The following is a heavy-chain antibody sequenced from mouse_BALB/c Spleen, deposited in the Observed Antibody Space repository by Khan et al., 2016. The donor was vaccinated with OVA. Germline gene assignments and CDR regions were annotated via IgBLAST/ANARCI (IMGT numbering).Heavy chain of an antibody. V-gene: IGHV9-3-1*01. J-gene: IGHJ4*01. CDR1: GYTFTNYG. Sequence: QIQLVQSGPELKKPGETVKISCKASGYTFTNYGMNWVKQAPGKGLKWMGWINTYTGEPTYADDFKGRFAFSLETSACTASLQINNLKIEDTATYFSARPPYFSYVMVYWGQGTSVTVSS. CDR3: ARPPYFSYVMVY. CDR2: INTYTGEP. D-gene: IGHD2-10*01.